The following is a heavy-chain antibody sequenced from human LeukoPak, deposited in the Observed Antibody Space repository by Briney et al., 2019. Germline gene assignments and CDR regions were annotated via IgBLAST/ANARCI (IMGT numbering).Heavy chain of an antibody. D-gene: IGHD2-21*02. V-gene: IGHV3-48*04. CDR2: ISSSSSTI. J-gene: IGHJ4*02. CDR1: GFTFSSYS. Sequence: GSLRLSCAASGFTFSSYSMNWVRQAPGKGLEWVSYISSSSSTIYYADSVKGRFTISRDNAKNSLYLQMNSLRAEDTAVYYCARDHCGGDCYLYYFDYWGQGTLVTVSS. CDR3: ARDHCGGDCYLYYFDY.